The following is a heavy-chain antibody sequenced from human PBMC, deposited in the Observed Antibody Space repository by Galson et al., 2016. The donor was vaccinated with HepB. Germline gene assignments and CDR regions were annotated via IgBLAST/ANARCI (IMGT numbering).Heavy chain of an antibody. CDR1: GFSFSAYW. D-gene: IGHD1-14*01. Sequence: SLRLSCAASGFSFSAYWMSWVRQSPGKGLAWVANIKQDGSEKYHVDSVKGRFTISRDNARNPLYLQVNGLRADDTAVYYCARDRLTSVTRHWTGTTYSYYGMDVWGQGTTVTVSS. V-gene: IGHV3-7*03. CDR2: IKQDGSEK. J-gene: IGHJ6*02. CDR3: ARDRLTSVTRHWTGTTYSYYGMDV.